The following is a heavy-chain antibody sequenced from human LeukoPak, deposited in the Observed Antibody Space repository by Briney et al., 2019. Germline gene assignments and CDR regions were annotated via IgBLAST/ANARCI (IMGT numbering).Heavy chain of an antibody. Sequence: AGSPRLSCAASGFIFSSSAMHWVRQAPDKGLEWVAVSADDGNDKYYSDSVNGRFIISRDNSKNTLYLQMNSMRTEDTALYYCATVDDLDAFGIWGQGTMVTVS. V-gene: IGHV3-30*04. CDR3: ATVDDLDAFGI. CDR1: GFIFSSSA. J-gene: IGHJ3*02. D-gene: IGHD2-2*03. CDR2: SADDGNDK.